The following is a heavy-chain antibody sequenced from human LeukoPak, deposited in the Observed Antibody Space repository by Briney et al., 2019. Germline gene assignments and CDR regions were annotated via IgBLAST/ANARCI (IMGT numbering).Heavy chain of an antibody. CDR1: GGSISSSSYY. V-gene: IGHV4-39*07. Sequence: SETLSLTCTVSGGSISSSSYYWGWIRQPPGKGLEWIGEINHSGSTNYNPSLKSRVTISVDTSKNQFSLKLSSVTAADTAVYYCAKGAPLYSFLVDLEPSFDPWGQGTLVTVSS. J-gene: IGHJ5*02. D-gene: IGHD4-11*01. CDR2: INHSGST. CDR3: AKGAPLYSFLVDLEPSFDP.